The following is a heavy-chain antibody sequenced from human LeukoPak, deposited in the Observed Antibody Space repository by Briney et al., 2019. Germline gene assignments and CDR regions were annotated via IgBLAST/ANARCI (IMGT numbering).Heavy chain of an antibody. Sequence: PGGSLRLSCAASGFTFGSYGMRWVRQAPGKGLEWVAVIWYDGSNKYYADSVKGRFTISRDNSKNTLYLQMNSLRAEDTAVYYCAKDASPGGVLRYLRSAFDIWGQGTMVTVSS. CDR3: AKDASPGGVLRYLRSAFDI. D-gene: IGHD3-9*01. CDR2: IWYDGSNK. J-gene: IGHJ3*02. CDR1: GFTFGSYG. V-gene: IGHV3-33*06.